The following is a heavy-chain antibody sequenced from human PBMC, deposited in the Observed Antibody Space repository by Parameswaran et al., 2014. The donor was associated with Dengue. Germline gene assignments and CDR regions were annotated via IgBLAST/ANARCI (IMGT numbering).Heavy chain of an antibody. J-gene: IGHJ6*02. D-gene: IGHD3-10*01. CDR2: IIPIFGTA. V-gene: IGHV1-69*01. Sequence: VRQMPGKGLEWMGGIIPIFGTANYAQKFQGRVTITADESTSTAYMELSSLRSEDTAVYYCARGVRVPYYYYGMDVWGQGTTVTVSS. CDR3: ARGVRVPYYYYGMDV.